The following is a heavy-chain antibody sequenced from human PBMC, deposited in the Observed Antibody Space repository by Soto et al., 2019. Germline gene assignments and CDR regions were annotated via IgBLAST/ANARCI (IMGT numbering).Heavy chain of an antibody. CDR2: INLNSGDT. CDR1: GYTFTDYY. Sequence: ASVKVSCKASGYTFTDYYMEWVRQAPGQGLEWMGWINLNSGDTNFAQQFQGRVTMTRDTSITTAYMDLTRLGSDDTAVYYCARARPPFNWFDLWGQGTLVTVSS. CDR3: ARARPPFNWFDL. J-gene: IGHJ5*02. V-gene: IGHV1-2*02. D-gene: IGHD6-6*01.